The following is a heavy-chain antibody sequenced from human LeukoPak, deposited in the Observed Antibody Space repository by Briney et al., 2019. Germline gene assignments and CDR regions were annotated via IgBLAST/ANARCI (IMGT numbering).Heavy chain of an antibody. J-gene: IGHJ4*02. CDR1: GFTVTTNY. CDR3: ARGDFWSGYYTGLY. CDR2: IYSGGST. D-gene: IGHD3-3*01. V-gene: IGHV3-53*04. Sequence: GGSLRLSCAASGFTVTTNYMSWVRQDPGKGLEWVSLIYSGGSTYYADSVKGRFTISRHNSKNTLYLQMDSLRDEDTAVYYCARGDFWSGYYTGLYWGQGTLVTVSS.